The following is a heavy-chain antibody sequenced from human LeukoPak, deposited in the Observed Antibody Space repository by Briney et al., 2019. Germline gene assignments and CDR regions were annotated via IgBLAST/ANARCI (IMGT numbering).Heavy chain of an antibody. CDR3: AKARGLGIVGAHFDY. V-gene: IGHV3-23*01. Sequence: GSLRLSCAASGFTFSSYWMSWVRQAPGKGPEWVSVIGRGGSPIYYADSVTGRFTISRDNSKNTLYLQMNSLRAEDTAVYCCAKARGLGIVGAHFDYWGQGTLVTVSS. D-gene: IGHD1-26*01. CDR1: GFTFSSYW. J-gene: IGHJ4*02. CDR2: IGRGGSPI.